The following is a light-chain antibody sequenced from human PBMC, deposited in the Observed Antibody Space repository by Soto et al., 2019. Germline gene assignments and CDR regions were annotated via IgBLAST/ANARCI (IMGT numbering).Light chain of an antibody. CDR3: QQFDSWPPIT. Sequence: EVELTRSPVTLSVSGGARATLSCRSSQTISTHLAWYQQKPGQAPRLLIYGASTRATAVPARFSGSGSGTDFTLTISRVQSEDAAVYYCQQFDSWPPITFGQGTKVDIK. CDR1: QTISTH. V-gene: IGKV3-15*01. CDR2: GAS. J-gene: IGKJ2*01.